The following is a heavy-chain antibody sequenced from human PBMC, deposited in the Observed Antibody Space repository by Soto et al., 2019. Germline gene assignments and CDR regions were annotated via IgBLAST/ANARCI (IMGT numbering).Heavy chain of an antibody. D-gene: IGHD2-21*02. CDR2: ISFDGRVT. V-gene: IGHV3-30*04. Sequence: ESGRGMVQPGTSLRLSCTASGFTFNSLSLHWVRQRPDKGLEWVAVISFDGRVTYYADFVKGRFTVSRDNSKNTIYLQVNSLRAEDTAVYYCAREPYGDSQYFDYWGQGTLVTVSS. CDR3: AREPYGDSQYFDY. J-gene: IGHJ4*02. CDR1: GFTFNSLS.